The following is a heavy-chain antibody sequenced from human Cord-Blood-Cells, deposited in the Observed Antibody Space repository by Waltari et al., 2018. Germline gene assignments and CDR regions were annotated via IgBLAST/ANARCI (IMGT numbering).Heavy chain of an antibody. Sequence: QVQLQQWGAGLLKPSETLSLTCAVYGGSFSGYYWSWIRQPPGKGLEWIGEINHSGSTNSNPALKSRVTISVDTSKNQFSLKLSSVTAADTAVYYCARGWSPPRITIFGVVIDYWGQGTLVTVSS. CDR2: INHSGST. CDR1: GGSFSGYY. D-gene: IGHD3-3*01. J-gene: IGHJ4*02. V-gene: IGHV4-34*01. CDR3: ARGWSPPRITIFGVVIDY.